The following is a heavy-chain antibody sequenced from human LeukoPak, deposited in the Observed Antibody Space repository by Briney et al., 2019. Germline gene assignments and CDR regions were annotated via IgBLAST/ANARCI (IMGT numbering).Heavy chain of an antibody. CDR3: ARVRVGSWYYFDY. D-gene: IGHD6-13*01. V-gene: IGHV1-46*01. J-gene: IGHJ4*02. Sequence: ASVKVSCKASGYSFTSYYVHWVRQAPGQGLEWMGIINPSGGSTSYAEKFQDRVTMTRGTSTTTVYMELSSLRSEDTAVYYCARVRVGSWYYFDYWGQGTLVTVSS. CDR2: INPSGGST. CDR1: GYSFTSYY.